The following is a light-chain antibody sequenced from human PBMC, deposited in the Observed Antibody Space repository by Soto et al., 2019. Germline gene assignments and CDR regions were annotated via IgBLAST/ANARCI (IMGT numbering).Light chain of an antibody. V-gene: IGKV3-20*01. CDR1: QSVSSSY. CDR3: QQYGSSPLT. CDR2: GAS. J-gene: IGKJ4*01. Sequence: IVLTQSPGTLSLSPGERATLSCRASQSVSSSYLAWYQQKPGQAPRLLIYGASSRATGIPDRFSGSGSGTGFTLTISRLEPEDFAVYYCQQYGSSPLTFGGGTNVDIK.